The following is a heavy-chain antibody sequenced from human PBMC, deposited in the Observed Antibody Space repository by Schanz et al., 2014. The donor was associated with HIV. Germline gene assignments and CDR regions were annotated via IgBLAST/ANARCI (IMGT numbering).Heavy chain of an antibody. V-gene: IGHV3-15*01. J-gene: IGHJ6*02. Sequence: VQLVESGGGLVKPGGSLRLSCAASGFSFSDTYMTWIRQAPGKGLEWVGRIKSNPDGGTIDYAAPVKGRFTISRDDSKNTLYLQMNSLKTEDTAVYYCTTDPLRDYGVDVWGQGTTVTVSS. CDR2: IKSNPDGGTI. CDR3: TTDPLRDYGVDV. CDR1: GFSFSDTY.